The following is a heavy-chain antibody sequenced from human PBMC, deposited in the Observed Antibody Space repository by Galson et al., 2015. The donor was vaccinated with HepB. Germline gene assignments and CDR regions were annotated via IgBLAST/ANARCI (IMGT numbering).Heavy chain of an antibody. D-gene: IGHD5-18*01. Sequence: SVKVSCKDSGGTFSSYTISWVRQAPGQGLEWMGGIIPIFGTANYAQKFQGRVPITADESTSTAYMELSSLRSEDTAVYYCVRSNLLLPATAKHDYYYMDVWGKGTTVTVSS. J-gene: IGHJ6*03. V-gene: IGHV1-69*13. CDR2: IIPIFGTA. CDR1: GGTFSSYT. CDR3: VRSNLLLPATAKHDYYYMDV.